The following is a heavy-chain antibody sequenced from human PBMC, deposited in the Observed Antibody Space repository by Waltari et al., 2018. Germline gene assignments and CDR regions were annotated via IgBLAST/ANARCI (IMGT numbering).Heavy chain of an antibody. V-gene: IGHV3-48*04. D-gene: IGHD3-3*01. CDR3: ARDPHDFWSGYHDY. CDR1: GFTFSSYR. J-gene: IGHJ4*02. CDR2: ISSSSSTI. Sequence: EVQLVESGGGLVQPGGSLRLSCAASGFTFSSYRMNWVRQAPGKGLGWVSYISSSSSTIYYADSVKGRFTISRDNAKNSLYLQMNSLRAEDTAVYYCARDPHDFWSGYHDYWGQGTLVTVSS.